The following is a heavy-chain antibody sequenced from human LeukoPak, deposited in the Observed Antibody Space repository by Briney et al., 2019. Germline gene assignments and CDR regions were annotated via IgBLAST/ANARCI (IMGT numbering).Heavy chain of an antibody. V-gene: IGHV3-7*01. CDR3: ARDDTVTTRVGFID. D-gene: IGHD4-17*01. J-gene: IGHJ4*02. Sequence: GGSLRLSCAASGFTFSSYWMSWVRQAPGKGREWVAKIKQDGSEQYYVDSVKGRFTISRDNTKNSLYLQMNSLRAEDTAVYYCARDDTVTTRVGFIDWGQGTLVTVSS. CDR2: IKQDGSEQ. CDR1: GFTFSSYW.